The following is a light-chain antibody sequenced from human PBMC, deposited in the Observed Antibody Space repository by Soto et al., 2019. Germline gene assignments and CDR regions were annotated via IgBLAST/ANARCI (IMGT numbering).Light chain of an antibody. CDR2: GAS. V-gene: IGKV3-20*01. CDR1: QSVSSSY. CDR3: HQYGSSHST. J-gene: IGKJ1*01. Sequence: EIVLTQSPGTLSLSPGERATLSCRASQSVSSSYLAWYQQKPGQAPRLLIYGASSRATGIPDRISGSGSGTDFTLTISRLEPEDFAVYYCHQYGSSHSTFGQGTEVEIK.